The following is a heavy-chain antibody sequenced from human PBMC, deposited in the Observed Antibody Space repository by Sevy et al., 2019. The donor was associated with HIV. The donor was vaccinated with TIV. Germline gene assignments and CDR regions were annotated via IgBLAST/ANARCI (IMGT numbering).Heavy chain of an antibody. CDR2: TSSGSTYT. CDR1: GFTFSDYY. CDR3: WRDRRNYAGQYFDY. V-gene: IGHV3-11*06. J-gene: IGHJ4*02. D-gene: IGHD1-7*01. Sequence: GGSLRLSCAVSGFTFSDYYMSWIRQAPVKGLEWVSATSSGSTYTEYADSVKGRFTIARDNAKNTLYLQMNSLRVEDTAVYYCWRDRRNYAGQYFDYWGQGTLVTVSS.